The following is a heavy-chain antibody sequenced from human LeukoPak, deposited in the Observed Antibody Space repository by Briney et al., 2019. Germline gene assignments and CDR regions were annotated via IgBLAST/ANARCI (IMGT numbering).Heavy chain of an antibody. V-gene: IGHV4-59*01. Sequence: SQTLSLTCTVSGGSISSYYWSWIRQPPGKGLEWIGYIYYSGSTSYNPSLKSRVTISVDTSKNQFSLKLSSVTAADTAVYYCARGYSGSYGRFDYWGQGTLVTVSS. CDR2: IYYSGST. D-gene: IGHD1-26*01. J-gene: IGHJ4*02. CDR3: ARGYSGSYGRFDY. CDR1: GGSISSYY.